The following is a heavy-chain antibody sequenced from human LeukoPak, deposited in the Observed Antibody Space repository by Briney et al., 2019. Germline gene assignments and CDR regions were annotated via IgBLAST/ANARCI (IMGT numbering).Heavy chain of an antibody. CDR3: ARTPTYCGGDCYYFDP. J-gene: IGHJ5*02. Sequence: RASETLPLTCAVSGGSISSSGYSWSWIRQPPGKGLEWIGYIHHTGSTYYNPSLKSRVTISVDRSKNQFSLKLSSVTAADTAMYFCARTPTYCGGDCYYFDPWGQGTLVTVSS. CDR1: GGSISSSGYS. V-gene: IGHV4-30-2*01. D-gene: IGHD2-21*02. CDR2: IHHTGST.